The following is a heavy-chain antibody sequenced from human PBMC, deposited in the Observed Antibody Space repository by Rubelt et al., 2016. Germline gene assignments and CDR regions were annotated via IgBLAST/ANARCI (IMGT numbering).Heavy chain of an antibody. J-gene: IGHJ4*02. V-gene: IGHV7-4-1*02. CDR1: GYTFTRYA. Sequence: QVQLEQSGSELKKPGASVKISCKASGYTFTRYAMNWMRQAPGQGLEWMGWINTNSGNPTYAQGFIGRFVFSLDTSVSTAYLQISSLKAEDTAVYYCARHEWNYAADSWGQGTLVTVSS. CDR3: ARHEWNYAADS. CDR2: INTNSGNP. D-gene: IGHD1-7*01.